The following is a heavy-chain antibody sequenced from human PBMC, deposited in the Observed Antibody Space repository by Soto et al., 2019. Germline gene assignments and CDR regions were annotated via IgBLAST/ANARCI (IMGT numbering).Heavy chain of an antibody. Sequence: QVQLVESGGGVVQPGRSLRLSCAASGFTFSSYAMHWVRQAPGKGLEWVAVISYDGSNKYYADSVKGRFTISRDNSKNTLYLQMNSLRAEDTAVYYCAPCPGYSRSYYFDYWGQGTLVTVSS. CDR1: GFTFSSYA. D-gene: IGHD6-6*01. J-gene: IGHJ4*02. CDR3: APCPGYSRSYYFDY. CDR2: ISYDGSNK. V-gene: IGHV3-30-3*01.